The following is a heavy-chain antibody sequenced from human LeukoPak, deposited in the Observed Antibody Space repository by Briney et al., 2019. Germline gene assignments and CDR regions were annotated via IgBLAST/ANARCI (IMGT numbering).Heavy chain of an antibody. V-gene: IGHV4-34*01. D-gene: IGHD5-18*01. J-gene: IGHJ6*03. Sequence: PSETLSLTCAVYGGSFSGYYWSWIRQPPGKGLEWIGEINHSGSTNYNPSLKSRVTISVDTSKNQFSLKLSSVTAADTAVYYCARGRGIKAGYSYGPGYYYYMDVWGKGTTVTISS. CDR3: ARGRGIKAGYSYGPGYYYYMDV. CDR1: GGSFSGYY. CDR2: INHSGST.